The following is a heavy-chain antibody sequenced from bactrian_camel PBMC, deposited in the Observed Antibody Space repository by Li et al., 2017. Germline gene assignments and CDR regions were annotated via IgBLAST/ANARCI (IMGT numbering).Heavy chain of an antibody. CDR2: IERGGST. V-gene: IGHV3S53*01. Sequence: HVQLVESGGGLVQPGGSLRLSCAASGYTYSSVCMGWFRQAPGKEREGVAGIERGGSTRYADSVKGRFTISKDNAKNTLYLQMNSLKPEDSAVYHCAAADCAGGICYTAMLAENNYWGQGTQVTVS. D-gene: IGHD2*01. CDR1: GYTYSSVC. CDR3: AAADCAGGICYTAMLAENNY. J-gene: IGHJ4*01.